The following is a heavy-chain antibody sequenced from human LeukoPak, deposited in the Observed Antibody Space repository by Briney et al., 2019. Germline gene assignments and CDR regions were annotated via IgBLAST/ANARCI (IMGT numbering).Heavy chain of an antibody. V-gene: IGHV3-21*01. CDR2: ISSSSSYI. Sequence: GGSLRLSCAASGFTFSSYSMNWVRQAPGKGLEWVSSISSSSSYIYYADSVKGRFTVSRDNAKNSLYLQMNSLRAEDTAVYYCARVLNGDYVYFDYWGQGTLVTVSS. CDR1: GFTFSSYS. CDR3: ARVLNGDYVYFDY. D-gene: IGHD4-17*01. J-gene: IGHJ4*02.